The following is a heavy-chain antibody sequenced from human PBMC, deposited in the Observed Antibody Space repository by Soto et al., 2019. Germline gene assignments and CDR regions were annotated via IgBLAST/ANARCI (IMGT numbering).Heavy chain of an antibody. Sequence: QVQLVQSGAEVKKPGASVKVSCKASGYTFTSYDINWVRQATGQGLEWMGWMNPNSGNTGYGQNFQGRVTMTSDTSISTAYLELSSLTSEDTAVYYRARAVPATPVDYWGQGTLVTVSS. CDR3: ARAVPATPVDY. V-gene: IGHV1-8*01. CDR1: GYTFTSYD. CDR2: MNPNSGNT. D-gene: IGHD6-19*01. J-gene: IGHJ4*02.